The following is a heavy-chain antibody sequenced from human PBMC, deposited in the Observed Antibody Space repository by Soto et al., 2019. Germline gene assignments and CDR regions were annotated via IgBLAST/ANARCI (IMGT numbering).Heavy chain of an antibody. J-gene: IGHJ6*03. D-gene: IGHD2-15*01. CDR1: GFTVSSKY. CDR2: INRGGSI. CDR3: KRDDIHCSGGTCGGIPMDV. Sequence: EVQLVESGGGLVQPGGSLRLSCAVSGFTVSSKYMSWVRQAPGKGLEWVSLINRGGSICYADSVKGRFNISRDNSENTLYPQMSTLGVEETAMYYRKRDDIHCSGGTCGGIPMDVWGKGTTVTVSS. V-gene: IGHV3-66*01.